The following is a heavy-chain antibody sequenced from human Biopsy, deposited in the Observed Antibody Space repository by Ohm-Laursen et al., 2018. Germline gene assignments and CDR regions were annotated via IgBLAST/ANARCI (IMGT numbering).Heavy chain of an antibody. CDR3: ARAKTQDRSFPDWYFDL. CDR1: CCPLRNRDLY. D-gene: IGHD3-22*01. V-gene: IGHV4-31*03. Sequence: SQTPSLTLTVSCCPLRNRDLYLDLVPHPPREGLGWVWSLYYNGNTKYNPSLQSRLSMSVDTSKNQFSLKLSSVTAADTAVYYCARAKTQDRSFPDWYFDLWGRGTLVTVSS. J-gene: IGHJ2*01. CDR2: LYYNGNT.